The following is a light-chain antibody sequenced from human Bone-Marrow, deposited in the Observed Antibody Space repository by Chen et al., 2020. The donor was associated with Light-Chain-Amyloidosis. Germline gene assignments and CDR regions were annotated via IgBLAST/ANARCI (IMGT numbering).Light chain of an antibody. CDR3: QEYNDWPGT. V-gene: IGKV3-15*01. Sequence: EIVVAQSPATLSVSPGERATLSCRAGQAIGTNLAWYQQKPGQAPRLLIYAASTRVTGIPARFSGSGSETEFTLIIASLQSEDFAVYYCQEYNDWPGTFGLGTKVEIK. CDR2: AAS. J-gene: IGKJ1*01. CDR1: QAIGTN.